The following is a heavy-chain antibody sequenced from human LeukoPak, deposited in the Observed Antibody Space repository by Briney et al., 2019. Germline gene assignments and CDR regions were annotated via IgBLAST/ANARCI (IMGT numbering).Heavy chain of an antibody. D-gene: IGHD1-26*01. CDR1: GYSFTTYW. V-gene: IGHV5-51*03. J-gene: IGHJ4*02. CDR3: ARSASGSSSPDGHFDY. Sequence: PGQSLKLSCEVSGYSFTTYWIGWVRQMPGKGLEWMGIIYPGDSDTRYSPSFQGQVTISADKSISTAYLQWSSLKASDTAMYYCARSASGSSSPDGHFDYWGQGTLVTVSS. CDR2: IYPGDSDT.